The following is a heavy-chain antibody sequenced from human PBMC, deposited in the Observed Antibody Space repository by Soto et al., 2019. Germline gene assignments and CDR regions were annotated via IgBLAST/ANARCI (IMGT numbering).Heavy chain of an antibody. V-gene: IGHV3-21*01. CDR3: ARDWYYYDSSGYYSI. CDR1: GFTFSSYS. J-gene: IGHJ4*02. Sequence: EVQLVESGGGLVKPGGSLRLSCEASGFTFSSYSMNWVRQAPGKGLEWVSSISSSSSYIYYADSVKGRFTISRDNAKNSLYLQMNSLRAEDTAVYYCARDWYYYDSSGYYSIWGQGTLVTVSS. CDR2: ISSSSSYI. D-gene: IGHD3-22*01.